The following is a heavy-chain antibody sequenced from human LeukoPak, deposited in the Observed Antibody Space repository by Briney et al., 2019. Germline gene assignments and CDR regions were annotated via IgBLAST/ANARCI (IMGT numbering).Heavy chain of an antibody. CDR3: ARDPGWSSTSFYYYYYYMDV. D-gene: IGHD2-2*01. CDR1: GFTFSNNW. V-gene: IGHV3-7*01. Sequence: PGGSLRLSCAASGFTFSNNWMTWVRQAPGKGLEWVASVKKDASEKYYVDSVKGRFTISRDNAKNSLYLQMNSLRVEDTAVYYCARDPGWSSTSFYYYYYYMDVWGKGTTVTVSS. CDR2: VKKDASEK. J-gene: IGHJ6*03.